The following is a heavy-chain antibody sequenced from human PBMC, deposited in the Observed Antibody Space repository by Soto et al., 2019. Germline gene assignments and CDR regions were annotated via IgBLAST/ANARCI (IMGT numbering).Heavy chain of an antibody. CDR2: ISAYTGNT. J-gene: IGHJ4*02. CDR1: GYTFTDYG. D-gene: IGHD1-26*01. V-gene: IGHV1-18*01. Sequence: VASVKVSCKASGYTFTDYGITWVRQAPGQGLEWMGWISAYTGNTNYAQKVQGRVTMSTDTSTSTAYLELRSLRSDDTAVYYCARGPESRSTAYFDYWGQGTLVTVSS. CDR3: ARGPESRSTAYFDY.